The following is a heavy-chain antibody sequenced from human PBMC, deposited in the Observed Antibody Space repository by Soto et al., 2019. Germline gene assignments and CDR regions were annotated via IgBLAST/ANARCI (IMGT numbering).Heavy chain of an antibody. Sequence: GGSLRLSCVVSGFTFSSYAMHWVRPAPGKGLEWVAVISYDGSNKYYADSVKGRFSISRDNSKNTLYLQMNSLRAEDTAAYDCARGGEWERRGDNWFDARGQGTLVTVSS. CDR2: ISYDGSNK. CDR3: ARGGEWERRGDNWFDA. V-gene: IGHV3-30-3*01. J-gene: IGHJ5*02. CDR1: GFTFSSYA. D-gene: IGHD1-26*01.